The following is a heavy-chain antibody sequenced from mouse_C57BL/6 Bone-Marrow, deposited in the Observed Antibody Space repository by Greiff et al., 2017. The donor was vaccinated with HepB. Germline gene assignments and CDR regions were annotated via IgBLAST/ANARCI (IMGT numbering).Heavy chain of an antibody. CDR3: ARDSNYGEYFDV. CDR2: INPNNGGT. Sequence: EVQLQQSGPELVKPGASVKMSCKASGYTFTDYNMHWVKQSHGKSLEWIGYINPNNGGTSYNQKFKGKATLTVNKSSSTAYMELRSLTSEDSAVYYCARDSNYGEYFDVWGTGTTVTVSS. CDR1: GYTFTDYN. D-gene: IGHD2-5*01. V-gene: IGHV1-22*01. J-gene: IGHJ1*03.